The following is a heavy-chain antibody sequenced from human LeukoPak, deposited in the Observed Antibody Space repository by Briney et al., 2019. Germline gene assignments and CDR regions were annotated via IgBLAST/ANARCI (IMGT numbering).Heavy chain of an antibody. CDR2: ISYDEDNK. CDR1: GFTFCDYA. CDR3: ARDYWRGYCRTTMCRIDY. V-gene: IGHV3-30*01. J-gene: IGHJ4*01. Sequence: PGGSLRLSCAASGFTFCDYAMHWARQAPGKGLERVSIISYDEDNKYYSDSVKGRFTISRDNSKNTLYLQMNNMGPEDTAVYYCARDYWRGYCRTTMCRIDYWGQGTLVTVSP. D-gene: IGHD3-3*01.